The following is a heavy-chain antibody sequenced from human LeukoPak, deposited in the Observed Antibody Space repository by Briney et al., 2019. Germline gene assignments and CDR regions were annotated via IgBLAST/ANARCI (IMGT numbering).Heavy chain of an antibody. CDR3: ASGSAVAAAGDN. Sequence: SETLSLTCTVSGGSISSNYWNWIRQPPGRGLEWIGYIYYSGSTNYNPSLKSRVTISVDTSKSQFSLRLTSVTAADTAVYDCASGSAVAAAGDNWGQGTLVTVSS. D-gene: IGHD6-13*01. CDR1: GGSISSNY. V-gene: IGHV4-59*01. J-gene: IGHJ4*02. CDR2: IYYSGST.